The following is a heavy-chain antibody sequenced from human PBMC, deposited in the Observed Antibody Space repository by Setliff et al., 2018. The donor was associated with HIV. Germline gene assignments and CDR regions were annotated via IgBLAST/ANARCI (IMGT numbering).Heavy chain of an antibody. CDR2: IIPMYGPA. Sequence: SVKVSCKASGVTFSNCSISWVRQAPGQGLEWMGGIIPMYGPAHYAQKFQGRVTITADESTTTAYMELNSLTSEDTALYYCARVGFSSRHTGDFFDSWGQGTLVTVS. D-gene: IGHD5-18*01. V-gene: IGHV1-69*13. CDR1: GVTFSNCS. CDR3: ARVGFSSRHTGDFFDS. J-gene: IGHJ4*02.